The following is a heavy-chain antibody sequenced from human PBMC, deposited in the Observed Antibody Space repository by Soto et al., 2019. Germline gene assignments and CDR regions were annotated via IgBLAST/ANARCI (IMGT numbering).Heavy chain of an antibody. J-gene: IGHJ6*02. CDR3: ARSSGFGELLESYYYYGMDV. D-gene: IGHD3-10*01. CDR2: ISSNGGST. Sequence: GGSLRLSCAASGFTFSSYAMHWVRQAPGKGLEYVSAISSNGGSTYYADSVKGRFTISRDNSKNTLYLQMGSLRAEDMAVYYCARSSGFGELLESYYYYGMDVWGQGTTVTVSS. V-gene: IGHV3-64*02. CDR1: GFTFSSYA.